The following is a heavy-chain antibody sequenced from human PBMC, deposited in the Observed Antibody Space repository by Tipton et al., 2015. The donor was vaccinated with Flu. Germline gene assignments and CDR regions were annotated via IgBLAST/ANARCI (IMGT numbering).Heavy chain of an antibody. CDR2: IYTSGNT. V-gene: IGHV4-4*07. CDR1: GGSLSSFY. J-gene: IGHJ4*02. CDR3: ARGSGSGTFVIFDF. Sequence: LRLSCTVSGGSLSSFYWSWIRQPAGKGLEWIGRIYTSGNTNYNPSFKSRLTMSVDASKKQFSLKLRSVTAADTAVYYCARGSGSGTFVIFDFWGQGTLVTVSS. D-gene: IGHD3-10*01.